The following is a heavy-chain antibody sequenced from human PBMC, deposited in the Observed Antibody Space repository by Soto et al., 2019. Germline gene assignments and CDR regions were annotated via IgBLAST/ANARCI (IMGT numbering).Heavy chain of an antibody. V-gene: IGHV3-48*02. D-gene: IGHD3-22*01. CDR3: ARSPYYYDSSHYSGY. Sequence: EVQLVESGGGLVQPGGSLRLSCAASGFTFSRYGMNWVRQAAGKGLEWVSYISSSSTTIYYADSVNGRFTIFRDKAKNSLYLKLNSLRDEDTAAYYSARSPYYYDSSHYSGYWGQGTLVTVSS. J-gene: IGHJ4*02. CDR2: ISSSSTTI. CDR1: GFTFSRYG.